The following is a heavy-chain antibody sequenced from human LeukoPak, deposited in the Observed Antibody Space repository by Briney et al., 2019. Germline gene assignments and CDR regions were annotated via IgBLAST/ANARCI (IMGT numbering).Heavy chain of an antibody. Sequence: GESLRLSCAASGFTFSSYAMHWVRQAPGKGLEWVTVISYDGSNKYYADSVKGRFTISRDNSKNTLYLEMNSLRAEDTAVYYCARESDKPYFDYWGQGTLVTVSS. CDR1: GFTFSSYA. V-gene: IGHV3-30*04. CDR3: ARESDKPYFDY. J-gene: IGHJ4*02. CDR2: ISYDGSNK.